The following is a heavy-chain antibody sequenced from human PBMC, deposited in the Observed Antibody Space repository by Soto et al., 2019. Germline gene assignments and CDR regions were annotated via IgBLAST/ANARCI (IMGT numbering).Heavy chain of an antibody. D-gene: IGHD2-2*01. Sequence: QVQLVQSGPEVKKPGSSVKVSCKGSGGFNSYSISWVRQAPGQGPEWMGGIIPIFATPTYAQKFQGRVTINADKSTSTAYMELSRLTSEDTAVYYCARGGPVIIPAATNWFDPWGQGTLVSVSS. CDR3: ARGGPVIIPAATNWFDP. J-gene: IGHJ5*02. CDR1: GGFNSYS. CDR2: IIPIFATP. V-gene: IGHV1-69*06.